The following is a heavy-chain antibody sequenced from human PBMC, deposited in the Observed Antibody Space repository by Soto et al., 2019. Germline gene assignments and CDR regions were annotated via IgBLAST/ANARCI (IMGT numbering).Heavy chain of an antibody. CDR1: GFTVSSNY. J-gene: IGHJ4*02. Sequence: EVQLVETGGGLIQPGGSLRLSCAASGFTVSSNYMSWVRQAPGKGLEWVSVIYSGGSTYYADSVKGRFTISRDNSKNTLYRQMNSLRAEDTAVYYCARVNPYYYGSGSYRAVRRKSYYFDYWGQGTLVTVSS. D-gene: IGHD3-10*01. CDR2: IYSGGST. V-gene: IGHV3-53*02. CDR3: ARVNPYYYGSGSYRAVRRKSYYFDY.